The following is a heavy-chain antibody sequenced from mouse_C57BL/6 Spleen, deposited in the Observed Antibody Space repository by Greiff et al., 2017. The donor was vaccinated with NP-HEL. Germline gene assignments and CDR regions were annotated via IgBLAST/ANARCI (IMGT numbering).Heavy chain of an antibody. Sequence: VQLQQSGAELVRPGASVKLSCKASGYTFTDYYINWVKQRPGQGLEWIARIYPGSGNTYYNEKFKGKATLTAEKSSSTAYMQLSSLTSEASAVYFCASVITTVVAKYYFDYWGQGTTLTVSS. CDR3: ASVITTVVAKYYFDY. CDR1: GYTFTDYY. D-gene: IGHD1-1*01. CDR2: IYPGSGNT. V-gene: IGHV1-76*01. J-gene: IGHJ2*01.